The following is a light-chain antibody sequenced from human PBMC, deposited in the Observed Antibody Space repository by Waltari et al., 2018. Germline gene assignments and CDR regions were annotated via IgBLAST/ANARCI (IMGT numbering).Light chain of an antibody. CDR1: SSDVGGYNY. CDR3: SSYTASSTYV. V-gene: IGLV2-14*01. Sequence: QSALTQPASVSGSPGQSITISCTGTSSDVGGYNYVSWYQQHPGNAPNLMIFDVSNRPSGVSNRFSGPKSGNTASLTISGLQAEDEADFYCSSYTASSTYVFGTGTKVTVL. J-gene: IGLJ1*01. CDR2: DVS.